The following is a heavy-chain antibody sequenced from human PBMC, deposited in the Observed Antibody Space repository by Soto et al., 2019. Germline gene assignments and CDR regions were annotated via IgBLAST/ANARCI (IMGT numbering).Heavy chain of an antibody. CDR3: ARGSGGGDCYPGDCYFDL. D-gene: IGHD2-21*02. CDR2: ISYDGSNK. J-gene: IGHJ2*01. Sequence: QVQLVESGGGVVQPGRSLRLSCAASGFTFSSYAMHWVRQAPGKGLEWVAVISYDGSNKYYADSVKGRFTISRGNAKNPLYLQMNSLRAEDAAVYYCARGSGGGDCYPGDCYFDLWGRVTLVTVSS. V-gene: IGHV3-30-3*01. CDR1: GFTFSSYA.